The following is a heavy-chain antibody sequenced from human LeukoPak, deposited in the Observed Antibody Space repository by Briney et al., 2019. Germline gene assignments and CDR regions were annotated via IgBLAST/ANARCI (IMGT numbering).Heavy chain of an antibody. V-gene: IGHV4-59*12. CDR2: IYFSGNT. CDR3: AREGAVDAFDI. D-gene: IGHD1-26*01. CDR1: GGSISSYY. Sequence: SETLSLTCTVSGGSISSYYWSWIRQPPGKGLEWIGYIYFSGNTNYNPSLKSRVTISVDTSKNQFSLKLTSVTAADTAVYYCAREGAVDAFDIWGQGTMVTVSS. J-gene: IGHJ3*02.